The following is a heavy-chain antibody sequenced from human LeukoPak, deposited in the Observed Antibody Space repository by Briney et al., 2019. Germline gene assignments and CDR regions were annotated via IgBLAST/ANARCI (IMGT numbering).Heavy chain of an antibody. CDR1: GGSFTDYY. D-gene: IGHD5-18*01. J-gene: IGHJ4*02. CDR3: ARERIERYTYASSDFDY. V-gene: IGHV4-34*01. Sequence: TSETLSLTCAVYGGSFTDYYWNWIRQPPGKGLEWIGEINHSGITHYNPSLKSRVTISVDTSKNQFSLKVTSVTAADTALYYCARERIERYTYASSDFDYWGRGTLVTVSS. CDR2: INHSGIT.